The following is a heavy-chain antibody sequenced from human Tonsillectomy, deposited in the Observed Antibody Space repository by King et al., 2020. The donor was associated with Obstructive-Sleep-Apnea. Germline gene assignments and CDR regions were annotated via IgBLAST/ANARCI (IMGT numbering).Heavy chain of an antibody. V-gene: IGHV3-9*01. CDR1: GFTFDDYG. D-gene: IGHD6-19*01. CDR3: AKDLSSGWYGPVDY. CDR2: ISLYIGRI. Sequence: VQLVESGGGLVQPGRSLRLSCAASGFTFDDYGMHLVRQAPGKGLEWVSVISLYIGRIGYADSVKVRFTISSDNAKNSLFLQMNSLITEDTALYYCAKDLSSGWYGPVDYWGQGTLVTVSS. J-gene: IGHJ4*02.